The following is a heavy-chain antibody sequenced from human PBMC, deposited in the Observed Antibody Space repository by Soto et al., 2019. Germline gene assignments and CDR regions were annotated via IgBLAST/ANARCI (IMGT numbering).Heavy chain of an antibody. Sequence: ASVKVSCKASGGTFSSYTISWVRQAPGQGLEWMGRIIPILGIANYAQKFQGRVTITADKSTSTAYMELSSLRSEDTAVYYCARDCSSTSCYAYPWGQGTLVTVAS. CDR1: GGTFSSYT. V-gene: IGHV1-69*04. CDR2: IIPILGIA. D-gene: IGHD2-2*01. J-gene: IGHJ5*02. CDR3: ARDCSSTSCYAYP.